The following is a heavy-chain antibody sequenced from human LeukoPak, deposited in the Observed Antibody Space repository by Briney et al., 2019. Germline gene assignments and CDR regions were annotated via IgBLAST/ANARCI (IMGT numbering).Heavy chain of an antibody. CDR1: GFTFSSYG. V-gene: IGHV3-30*18. Sequence: PGGSLRLSCAASGFTFSSYGMHWVRQAPGKGLEWVAVISYDGSNKYYADSVKGRFTISRDNSKNTLYLQMNSLRAEDTAVYYCAKDDSSGIHDAFDIWGQGTMVTVSS. J-gene: IGHJ3*02. CDR2: ISYDGSNK. D-gene: IGHD3-22*01. CDR3: AKDDSSGIHDAFDI.